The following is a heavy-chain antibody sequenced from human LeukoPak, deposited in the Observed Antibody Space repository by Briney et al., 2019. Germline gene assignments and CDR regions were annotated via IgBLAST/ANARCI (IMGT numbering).Heavy chain of an antibody. V-gene: IGHV5-51*01. CDR3: ARGPQQLVLPEHFYYYYSMDV. D-gene: IGHD6-13*01. CDR1: GYSFTSYW. CDR2: IYPGDSDT. Sequence: ESLKISCKGSGYSFTSYWIGWVRQMPGKGLECMGIIYPGDSDTRYSPSFQGQVTISADKSISTAYLQWSSLKASDTAIYYCARGPQQLVLPEHFYYYYSMDVWGKGTTVTVSS. J-gene: IGHJ6*03.